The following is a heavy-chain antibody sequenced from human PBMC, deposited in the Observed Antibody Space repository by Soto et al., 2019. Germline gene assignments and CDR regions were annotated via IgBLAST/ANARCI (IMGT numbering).Heavy chain of an antibody. CDR3: AKNPGYYYDSTGYHFDY. J-gene: IGHJ4*02. Sequence: AGSLRLSCAASGFTFSSYAMSWVRQAPGKGLEWVSAISYGGGTTYYADSVKGRFTISRDNSKNTLYLQMNSLRAEDTAVYYCAKNPGYYYDSTGYHFDYWGQGTLVTVSS. CDR2: ISYGGGTT. CDR1: GFTFSSYA. D-gene: IGHD3-22*01. V-gene: IGHV3-23*01.